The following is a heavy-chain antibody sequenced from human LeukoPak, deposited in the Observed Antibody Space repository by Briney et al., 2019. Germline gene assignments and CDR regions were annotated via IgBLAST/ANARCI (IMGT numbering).Heavy chain of an antibody. V-gene: IGHV4-4*07. CDR1: GGSISSYY. CDR3: ARLRYYYESTDYYSWGAFDP. J-gene: IGHJ5*02. D-gene: IGHD3-22*01. CDR2: IYASGST. Sequence: SETLSLTCTVSGGSISSYYWSWIRQPAGKGLEWIGRIYASGSTNYNPSLKSRVTMSVGTSNNQFSLKLSSVTAADMAMYYCARLRYYYESTDYYSWGAFDPWGQGTLVTVSS.